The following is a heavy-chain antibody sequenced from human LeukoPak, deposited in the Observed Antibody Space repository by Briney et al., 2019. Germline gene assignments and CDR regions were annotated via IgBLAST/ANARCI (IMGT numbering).Heavy chain of an antibody. V-gene: IGHV3-7*01. CDR2: IKQDGSEK. CDR1: GFTFSGYT. Sequence: GGSLRLSCAASGFTFSGYTINWVRQAPGKGLEWVANIKQDGSEKYYVDSVKGRFTISRDNAKNSLYLQMNSLRAEDTAVYYCARRDWNYAYYFDYWGQGTLVTVSS. J-gene: IGHJ4*02. D-gene: IGHD1-7*01. CDR3: ARRDWNYAYYFDY.